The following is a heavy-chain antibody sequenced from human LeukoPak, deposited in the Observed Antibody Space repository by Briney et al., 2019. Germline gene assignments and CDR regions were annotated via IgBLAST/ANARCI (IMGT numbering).Heavy chain of an antibody. D-gene: IGHD3-10*01. CDR2: ISYDGSNK. CDR1: GFTFSSYA. Sequence: GRSLRLSCAASGFTFSSYAMHWVRQAPGKGLEWVAVISYDGSNKYYADSVKGRFTISRDNSKNTLYLQMNSLRAGDTAVYYCASLARGVIIKSDNDPWGQGTLVTVSS. CDR3: ASLARGVIIKSDNDP. J-gene: IGHJ5*02. V-gene: IGHV3-30-3*01.